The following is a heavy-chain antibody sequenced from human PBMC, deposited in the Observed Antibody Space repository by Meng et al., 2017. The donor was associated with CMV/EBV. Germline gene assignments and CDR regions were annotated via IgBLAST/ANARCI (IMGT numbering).Heavy chain of an antibody. CDR2: IYYSGST. J-gene: IGHJ5*02. Sequence: SETLSLTCTVSGGSISSSSYYWGWIRQPPGKGLEWIGSIYYSGSTYYNPSLKSRVTISVDTSKNQFSLKLSSVTAADTAVYYCARDGPVMDYDSSGVNWFDPWGQGTLVTAPQ. CDR1: GGSISSSSYY. V-gene: IGHV4-39*07. D-gene: IGHD3-22*01. CDR3: ARDGPVMDYDSSGVNWFDP.